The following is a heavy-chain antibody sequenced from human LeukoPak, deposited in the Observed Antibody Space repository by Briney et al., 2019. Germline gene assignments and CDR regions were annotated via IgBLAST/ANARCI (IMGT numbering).Heavy chain of an antibody. J-gene: IGHJ4*02. CDR1: GYTFTDYY. D-gene: IGHD4-11*01. CDR2: INPNNGGT. CDR3: ARPLNDYTFDY. V-gene: IGHV1-2*02. Sequence: ASVKVSCKASGYTFTDYYMHWVRQAPGQGLEWMGWINPNNGGTIYAQKFRGRVTMTRDTSISTAYMELSSLRSDDTAVYYCARPLNDYTFDYWGQGTLVTVSS.